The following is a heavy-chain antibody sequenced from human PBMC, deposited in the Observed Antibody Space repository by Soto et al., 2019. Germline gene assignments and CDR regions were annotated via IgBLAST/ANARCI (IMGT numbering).Heavy chain of an antibody. J-gene: IGHJ5*01. V-gene: IGHV1-69*13. CDR2: IIPIFGTA. CDR1: GGTFSSYA. D-gene: IGHD3-9*01. CDR3: ARAIEYYDMLTGYYPRHNWFDS. Sequence: GASVKVSCKASGGTFSSYAISWVRQAPGQGLEWMGGIIPIFGTANYAQKFQGRVTITADESTSTAYMELSSLRSEDTAVYYCARAIEYYDMLTGYYPRHNWFDSWGQGTLVTVAS.